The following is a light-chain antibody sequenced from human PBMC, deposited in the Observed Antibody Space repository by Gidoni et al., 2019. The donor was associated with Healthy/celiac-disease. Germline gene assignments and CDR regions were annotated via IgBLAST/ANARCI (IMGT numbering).Light chain of an antibody. CDR2: SNN. Sequence: SVLTQPPSASGTPGQRGTSSCSGSSSNIGSNTVHWYQQLPGTAPKLLIYSNNQRPSGLPDRFSGSKSGTSASLAISGLQSEDEADYYCAAWDDSLNGLVVFGGGTKLTVL. J-gene: IGLJ2*01. V-gene: IGLV1-44*01. CDR3: AAWDDSLNGLVV. CDR1: SSNIGSNT.